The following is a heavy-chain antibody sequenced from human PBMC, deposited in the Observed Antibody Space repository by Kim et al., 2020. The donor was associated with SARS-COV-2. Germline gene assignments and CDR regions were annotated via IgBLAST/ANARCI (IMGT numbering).Heavy chain of an antibody. CDR3: TRRRYYYDSSGYYVDY. CDR2: IRSKANSYAT. D-gene: IGHD3-22*01. CDR1: GFTFSGSA. J-gene: IGHJ4*02. V-gene: IGHV3-73*01. Sequence: GGSLRLSCAASGFTFSGSAMHWVRQASGKGLEWVGRIRSKANSYATAYAASVKGRFTISRDDSKNTAYLQMNSLKTEDTAVYYCTRRRYYYDSSGYYVDYWGQGTLVTVSS.